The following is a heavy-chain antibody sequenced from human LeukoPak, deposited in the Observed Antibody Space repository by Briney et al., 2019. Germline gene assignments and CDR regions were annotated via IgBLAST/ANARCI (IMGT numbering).Heavy chain of an antibody. CDR3: AKASLIIAAAGTGWFDP. D-gene: IGHD6-13*01. V-gene: IGHV3-30*18. J-gene: IGHJ5*02. CDR2: ISYDGSNK. CDR1: GFTFSSYG. Sequence: GGSLRLSCAASGFTFSSYGMHWVRQAPGKGLEWVAVISYDGSNKYYADSVKGRFTISRDNSKNTLYLQMNSLRAEDTAVYYCAKASLIIAAAGTGWFDPWRQGTLVTVSS.